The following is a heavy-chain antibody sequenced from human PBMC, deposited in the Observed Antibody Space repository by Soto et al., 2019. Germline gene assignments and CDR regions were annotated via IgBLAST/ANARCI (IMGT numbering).Heavy chain of an antibody. V-gene: IGHV4-39*01. CDR2: IYYSGST. J-gene: IGHJ4*02. D-gene: IGHD3-22*01. CDR3: AGHAGIHYDSSGYLGY. Sequence: PSETLSLTCTVSGGSISSSSYYWGWIRQPPGKGLEWIGSIYYSGSTYYNPSLKSRVTISVNTSKNQFSLKLSSVTAADTAVYYWAGHAGIHYDSSGYLGYWGQGTLVTVSS. CDR1: GGSISSSSYY.